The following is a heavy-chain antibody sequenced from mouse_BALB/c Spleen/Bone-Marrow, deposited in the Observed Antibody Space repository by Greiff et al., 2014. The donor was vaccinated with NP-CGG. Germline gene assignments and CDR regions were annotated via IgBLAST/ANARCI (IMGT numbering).Heavy chain of an antibody. CDR3: ARSNWIYYFDY. V-gene: IGHV5-17*02. Sequence: VQLKESGGGLVQPGGSRKLSCAASGFTFSSFGMHWVRQAPEKGLEWVAYISSGSSTIYYADTVKGRFTISRDNPKNTLSLQMTSLRSEDTAMYYCARSNWIYYFDYWGQGTTLTVSS. D-gene: IGHD4-1*01. CDR1: GFTFSSFG. J-gene: IGHJ2*01. CDR2: ISSGSSTI.